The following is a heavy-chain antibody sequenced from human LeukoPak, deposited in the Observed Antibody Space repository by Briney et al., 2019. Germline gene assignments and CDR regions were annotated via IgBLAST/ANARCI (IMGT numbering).Heavy chain of an antibody. J-gene: IGHJ6*02. Sequence: GASVKVSCKASGYTFTSYGISRVRQAPGQGLEWMGWISAYNGNTNYAQKLQGRVTMTTDTSTSTAYMELRSLRSDDTAVYYCAREENSYALQDPYYYYGMDVWGQGTTVTVSS. CDR1: GYTFTSYG. CDR3: AREENSYALQDPYYYYGMDV. D-gene: IGHD5-18*01. V-gene: IGHV1-18*01. CDR2: ISAYNGNT.